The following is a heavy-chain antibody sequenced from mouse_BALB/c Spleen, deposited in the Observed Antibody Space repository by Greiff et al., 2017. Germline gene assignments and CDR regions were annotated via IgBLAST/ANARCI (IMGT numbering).Heavy chain of an antibody. V-gene: IGHV5-17*02. D-gene: IGHD6-1*01. CDR3: ARAGISLMDY. CDR2: ISSGSSTI. J-gene: IGHJ4*01. Sequence: EVKVVESGGGLVQPGGSRKLSCAASGFTFSSFGMHWVRQAPEKGLEWVAYISSGSSTIYYADTVKGRFTISRDNPKNTLFLQMTSLRSEDTAMYYCARAGISLMDYWGQGTSVTVSS. CDR1: GFTFSSFG.